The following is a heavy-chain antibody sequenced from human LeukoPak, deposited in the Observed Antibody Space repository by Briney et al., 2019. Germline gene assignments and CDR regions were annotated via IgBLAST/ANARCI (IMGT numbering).Heavy chain of an antibody. Sequence: SETLSLTCTVSGGSISSYYWSWVRQPPGKGLEWIGFIYYIGSTNYNPSLKSRATISVDTSKNQFSLKLSSVSAADTAVYYCARERTRKTILNAFDIWGQGTMVTVSS. CDR1: GGSISSYY. J-gene: IGHJ3*02. V-gene: IGHV4-59*01. D-gene: IGHD5-24*01. CDR2: IYYIGST. CDR3: ARERTRKTILNAFDI.